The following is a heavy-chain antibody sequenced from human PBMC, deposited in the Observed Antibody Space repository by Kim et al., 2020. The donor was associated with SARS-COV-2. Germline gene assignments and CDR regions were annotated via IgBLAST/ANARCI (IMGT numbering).Heavy chain of an antibody. CDR1: GGPFSGYY. Sequence: SETLSLTCAVYGGPFSGYYWSWIRQLPGKGLEWIGEINHSGSTNYNPSLKSRVTISVDTSKNQFSLKLSSVTAADTAVYYCARAGYSSSWYSGPAVRTSSRWFDPWSQEPWSPSPQ. CDR3: ARAGYSSSWYSGPAVRTSSRWFDP. D-gene: IGHD6-13*01. J-gene: IGHJ5*02. CDR2: INHSGST. V-gene: IGHV4-34*01.